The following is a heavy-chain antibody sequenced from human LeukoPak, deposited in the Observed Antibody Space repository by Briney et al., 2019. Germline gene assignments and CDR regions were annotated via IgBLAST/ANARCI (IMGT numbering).Heavy chain of an antibody. Sequence: GGSLRLSCAASGFTFSNYAINWVRQAPGKGLEWVSGISANGGGTYYADSVKGRFTISRDNSKNTLYLQMNSLRAEDTAVYYCAKEQWLALNTFDYWGQGTLVTVSS. V-gene: IGHV3-23*01. CDR2: ISANGGGT. J-gene: IGHJ4*02. D-gene: IGHD6-19*01. CDR3: AKEQWLALNTFDY. CDR1: GFTFSNYA.